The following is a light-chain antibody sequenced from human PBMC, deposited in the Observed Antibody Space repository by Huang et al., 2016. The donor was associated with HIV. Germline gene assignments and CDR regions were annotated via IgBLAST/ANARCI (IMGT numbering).Light chain of an antibody. CDR3: QQRKYWPPIT. J-gene: IGKJ5*01. Sequence: ETVLTQSPATLSLSPGERATLSCSASQSVNSYLAWYQQKPGQTPRLRIYDASNRATGSPARFSGSGSGTDFTLTISSLEPEDFAVYYCQQRKYWPPITFGQGTRLEIK. CDR2: DAS. CDR1: QSVNSY. V-gene: IGKV3-11*01.